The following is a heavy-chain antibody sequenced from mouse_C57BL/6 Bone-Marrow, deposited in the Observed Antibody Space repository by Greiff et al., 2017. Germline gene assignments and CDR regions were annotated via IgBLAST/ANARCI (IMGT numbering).Heavy chain of an antibody. CDR1: GYAFSSYW. J-gene: IGHJ2*01. D-gene: IGHD2-3*01. CDR3: AREGDGYYVDY. V-gene: IGHV1-80*01. CDR2: IYPGDGDT. Sequence: QVQLQQSGAELVKPGASVKISCKASGYAFSSYWMNWVKQRPGKGLEWIGQIYPGDGDTNYNGKFKGKATLTADKSSSTAYMQLSSLTSEDSAVYFCAREGDGYYVDYWGQGTTLTGSS.